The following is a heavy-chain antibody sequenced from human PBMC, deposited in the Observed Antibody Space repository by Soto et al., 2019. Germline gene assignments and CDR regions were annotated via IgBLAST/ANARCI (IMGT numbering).Heavy chain of an antibody. D-gene: IGHD2-15*01. CDR3: ATAVLGYCSGGSCYGQRVDWFDP. CDR2: FDPEDGET. Sequence: ASVKVSCKVSGYTLTELSMHWVRQAPGKGLEWMGGFDPEDGETIYTQKFQGRVTMTEDTSTDTAYMELSSLRSEDTAVYYCATAVLGYCSGGSCYGQRVDWFDPWGQGTLVTVSS. J-gene: IGHJ5*02. CDR1: GYTLTELS. V-gene: IGHV1-24*01.